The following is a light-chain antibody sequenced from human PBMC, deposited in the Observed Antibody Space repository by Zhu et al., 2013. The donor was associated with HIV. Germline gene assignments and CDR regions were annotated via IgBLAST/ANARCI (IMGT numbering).Light chain of an antibody. CDR3: QQYNSYSWT. CDR2: KAS. CDR1: QDISDH. V-gene: IGKV1-5*03. Sequence: DIQMTQSPSSLSASVGDRVTITCQASQDISDHLNWYQQKPGKAPKVLIYKASSLESGVPARFSGSGSGTEFSLTISSLQPDDFATYYCQQYNSYSWTFGQGTKVEIK. J-gene: IGKJ1*01.